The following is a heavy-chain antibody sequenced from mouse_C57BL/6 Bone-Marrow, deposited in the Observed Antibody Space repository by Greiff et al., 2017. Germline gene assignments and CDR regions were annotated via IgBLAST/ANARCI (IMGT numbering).Heavy chain of an antibody. D-gene: IGHD1-1*01. CDR2: IDPENGDT. J-gene: IGHJ2*01. V-gene: IGHV14-4*01. Sequence: VQLQQSGAELVRPGASVKLSCTASGFNIKDDYMHWVKQRPEQGLEWIGWIDPENGDTEYASKFQGKATITADTSSNTAYLQLSSLTSEDTAAYYCTTPATYYFDYWGQGTTLTVSS. CDR1: GFNIKDDY. CDR3: TTPATYYFDY.